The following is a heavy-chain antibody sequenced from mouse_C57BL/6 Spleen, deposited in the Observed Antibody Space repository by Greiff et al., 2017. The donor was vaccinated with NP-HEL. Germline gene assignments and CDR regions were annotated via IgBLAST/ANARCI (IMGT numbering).Heavy chain of an antibody. CDR3: ASGNGY. CDR1: GYTFTSYW. V-gene: IGHV1-52*01. J-gene: IGHJ2*01. Sequence: QVQLQQPGAELVRPGSSVKLSCKASGYTFTSYWMHWVKQRPVQGLEWIGKIDPDNGDTNYNQKFKDKATLTVDKSSSTAYMQLSSLTSEDSAVYYCASGNGYWGQGTTVTVSS. CDR2: IDPDNGDT.